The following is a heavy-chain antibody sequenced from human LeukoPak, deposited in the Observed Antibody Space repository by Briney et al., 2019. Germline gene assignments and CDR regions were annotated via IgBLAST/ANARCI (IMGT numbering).Heavy chain of an antibody. CDR2: INPSGGST. V-gene: IGHV1-46*01. D-gene: IGHD1-26*01. J-gene: IGHJ4*02. Sequence: ASVKVSCKASGYAFTSYYMHWVRQAPGQGLEWMGIINPSGGSTSYAQKFQGSVTMTRDTSTSTVYMELSSLRSEDTAVYYCARYSGSLGDYWGQGTLVTVSS. CDR1: GYAFTSYY. CDR3: ARYSGSLGDY.